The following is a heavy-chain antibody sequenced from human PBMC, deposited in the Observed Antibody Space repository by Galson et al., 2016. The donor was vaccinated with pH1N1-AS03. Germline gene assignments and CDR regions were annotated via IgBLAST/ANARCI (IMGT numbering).Heavy chain of an antibody. CDR2: ISSRSSGK. J-gene: IGHJ4*02. V-gene: IGHV3-48*01. D-gene: IGHD4-23*01. CDR3: ARDLRAVADPY. CDR1: GFTFKNYA. Sequence: SLRLSCAASGFTFKNYAMTWVRQAPGKGLEWVSHISSRSSGKYYADSVTGRFTVSRDDAENSLYLQMNSLRVEDTAVYFCARDLRAVADPYWGQGTLVTVSS.